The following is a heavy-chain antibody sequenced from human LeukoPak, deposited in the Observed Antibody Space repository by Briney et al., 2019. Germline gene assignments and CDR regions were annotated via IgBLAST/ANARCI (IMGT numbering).Heavy chain of an antibody. Sequence: SETLSLTCTVSGYSISSGYHWGWIRQPPGKGLEWIGSVYHSGNTYYNPSLKSRVTISLDTSKNQFSLKLSSVTAADTAIYYCAKGAGGFSYYNWFDPWGQGTLVTVSS. V-gene: IGHV4-38-2*02. CDR1: GYSISSGYH. D-gene: IGHD5-18*01. CDR2: VYHSGNT. J-gene: IGHJ5*02. CDR3: AKGAGGFSYYNWFDP.